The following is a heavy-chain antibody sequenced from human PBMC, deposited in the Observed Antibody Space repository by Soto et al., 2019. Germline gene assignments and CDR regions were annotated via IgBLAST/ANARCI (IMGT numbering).Heavy chain of an antibody. CDR1: GFTFRTYA. J-gene: IGHJ6*03. V-gene: IGHV3-23*01. CDR3: AKQIRYFDWVYYYYMDV. CDR2: ISDSGTT. D-gene: IGHD3-9*01. Sequence: GSLRLSCAASGFTFRTYAMSWVRQAPGKGLEWVSTISDSGTTYYANSVKGRFTISRDNSKNTLYLQMNSLRAEDTAVYYCAKQIRYFDWVYYYYMDVWGKGTTVTVSS.